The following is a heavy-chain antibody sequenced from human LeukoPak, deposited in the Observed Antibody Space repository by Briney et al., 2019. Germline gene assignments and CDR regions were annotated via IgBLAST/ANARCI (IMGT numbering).Heavy chain of an antibody. Sequence: TGGSLRLSCAASGFTFSSYSMNWVRQAPGKGLEWVSSISSSSSYIYYADSVKGRFTISRDNAKNSLYLQMNSLRAEDTAVYYCARGIAAAAFDIWGQGTMVTVSS. CDR1: GFTFSSYS. D-gene: IGHD6-13*01. CDR3: ARGIAAAAFDI. J-gene: IGHJ3*02. CDR2: ISSSSSYI. V-gene: IGHV3-21*01.